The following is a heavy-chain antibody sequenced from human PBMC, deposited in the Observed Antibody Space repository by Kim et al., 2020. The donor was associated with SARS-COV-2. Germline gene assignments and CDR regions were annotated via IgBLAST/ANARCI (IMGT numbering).Heavy chain of an antibody. V-gene: IGHV3-23*01. J-gene: IGHJ6*02. Sequence: DSVKGRFTISRDNSKNTLFLQMNNLRAEDTALYYGAKGIFGSGSYYNGMDVWGQGTTVTVSS. D-gene: IGHD3-10*01. CDR3: AKGIFGSGSYYNGMDV.